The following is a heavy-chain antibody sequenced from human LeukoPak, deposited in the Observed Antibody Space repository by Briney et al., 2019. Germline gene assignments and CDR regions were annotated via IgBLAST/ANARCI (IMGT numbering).Heavy chain of an antibody. J-gene: IGHJ4*02. Sequence: PSQTLSLTCTVSGGSISSGGYYWRWIRQHPGTGLEWIGYIYYSGSTYYNPSLKSRVTISVDTSENQFSLKLSSVTAADTAVYYCARSGDYGIIDYWGQGTLVTVSS. CDR2: IYYSGST. CDR3: ARSGDYGIIDY. D-gene: IGHD4-17*01. V-gene: IGHV4-31*03. CDR1: GGSISSGGYY.